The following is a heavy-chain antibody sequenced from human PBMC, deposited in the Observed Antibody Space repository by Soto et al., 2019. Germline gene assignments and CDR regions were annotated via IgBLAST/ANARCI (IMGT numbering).Heavy chain of an antibody. CDR2: IFSNDEK. CDR3: ARLPTERDGYNSLDY. CDR1: GFSLSNARMG. D-gene: IGHD5-12*01. Sequence: QVTLKESGPVLVKPTETLTLTCTVSGFSLSNARMGVSWIRQPPGKALEWLAHIFSNDEKSYSTSLKSRLTISHDPSNSQVVLTMTNMDPVDTSTYYCARLPTERDGYNSLDYWGQGTLVTVSS. J-gene: IGHJ4*02. V-gene: IGHV2-26*01.